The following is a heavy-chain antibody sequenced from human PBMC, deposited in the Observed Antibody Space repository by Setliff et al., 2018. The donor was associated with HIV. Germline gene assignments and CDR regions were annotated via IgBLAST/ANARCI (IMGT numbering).Heavy chain of an antibody. CDR3: AREILSSSAIDY. D-gene: IGHD6-6*01. Sequence: GGSLRLSCAASGFTFSDYYMSWIRQAPGKGLEWVSYISSSGTNIYYVDSVKGRFTISRDNAKNSLYLQMNSLRAEDTAVYYCAREILSSSAIDYWGQGTLVTVSS. CDR1: GFTFSDYY. V-gene: IGHV3-11*04. CDR2: ISSSGTNI. J-gene: IGHJ4*02.